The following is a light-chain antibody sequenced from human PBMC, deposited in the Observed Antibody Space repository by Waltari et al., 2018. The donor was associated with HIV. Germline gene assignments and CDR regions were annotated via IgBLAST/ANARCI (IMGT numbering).Light chain of an antibody. CDR3: QVWDGRGDPVI. Sequence: SYVLTQPPPVSVAPGQTARINCGGNNIAATTSVHWYRLKPGQAPVVVIPYDRDRPSGIPDRFSGSSSGDTATLTISRAEAGDEADYYCQVWDGRGDPVIFGGGTKLAVV. V-gene: IGLV3-21*02. J-gene: IGLJ2*01. CDR1: NIAATTS. CDR2: YDR.